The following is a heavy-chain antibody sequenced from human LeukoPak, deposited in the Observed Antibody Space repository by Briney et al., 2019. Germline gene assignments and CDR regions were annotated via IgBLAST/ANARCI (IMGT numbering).Heavy chain of an antibody. J-gene: IGHJ4*02. Sequence: GGSLRLSCAASGFTFSSYAMSWVRQAPGKGLEWVSAISGSGGSTYYADSVKGRFTISRDNSKNTLYLQMNSLRAEDTAVYYCAKDRKSITIFGVATYYFDYWGQGTLVTVSS. D-gene: IGHD3-3*01. CDR2: ISGSGGST. CDR1: GFTFSSYA. V-gene: IGHV3-23*01. CDR3: AKDRKSITIFGVATYYFDY.